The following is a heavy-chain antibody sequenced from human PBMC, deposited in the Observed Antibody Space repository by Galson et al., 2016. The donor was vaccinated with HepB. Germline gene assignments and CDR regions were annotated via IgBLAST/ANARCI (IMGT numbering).Heavy chain of an antibody. CDR1: GYTFTSYG. V-gene: IGHV1-18*01. J-gene: IGHJ4*02. D-gene: IGHD3-9*01. CDR3: ARVAFDFLTSYSETPDY. CDR2: VSAYNGNT. Sequence: SVKVSCKASGYTFTSYGISWVRQAPGQGLEWMGWVSAYNGNTNYAQKLQGRVTMTTDTSTSTAYMELRSLRSDDTAVYYCARVAFDFLTSYSETPDYWGQGTLVTVSS.